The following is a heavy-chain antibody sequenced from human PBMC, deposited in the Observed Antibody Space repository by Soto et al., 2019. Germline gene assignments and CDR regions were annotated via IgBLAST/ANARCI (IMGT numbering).Heavy chain of an antibody. CDR3: ARVGYCSGGSCYSVPIFQH. Sequence: ASVKVSCKASGYTFTSYYMHWVRQAPGQGLEWMGIINPSGGSTSYAQKFQGRVTMTRDTSTSTVHMELSSLRSEDTAVYYCARVGYCSGGSCYSVPIFQHWGQGTLVTVS. V-gene: IGHV1-46*03. CDR1: GYTFTSYY. D-gene: IGHD2-15*01. J-gene: IGHJ1*01. CDR2: INPSGGST.